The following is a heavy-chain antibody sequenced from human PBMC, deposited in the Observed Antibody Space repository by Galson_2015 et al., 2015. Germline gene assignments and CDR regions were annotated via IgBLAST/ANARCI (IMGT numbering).Heavy chain of an antibody. J-gene: IGHJ4*02. CDR2: ISAYNGNT. D-gene: IGHD6-6*01. Sequence: QSGAEVKKPGASVQVSCKASGYTFTSYGISWVRQAPGQGLEWMGWISAYNGNTNYAQKLQGRVTMTTDTSTSTAYMELRSLRSDDTAVYYCARDGPITAARPILPPFDHWGQGTLVTVSS. CDR3: ARDGPITAARPILPPFDH. CDR1: GYTFTSYG. V-gene: IGHV1-18*01.